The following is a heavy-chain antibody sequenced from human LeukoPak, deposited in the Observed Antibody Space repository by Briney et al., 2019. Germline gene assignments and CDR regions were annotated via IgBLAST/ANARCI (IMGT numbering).Heavy chain of an antibody. D-gene: IGHD2-15*01. CDR2: ISGNGGST. J-gene: IGHJ4*02. CDR3: ARGSSVVALD. Sequence: PGGSLRLSCVASGFTFSSYVMNWVRRAPGKGLEWVSAISGNGGSTYYADSVKGRFTISRDNAKNTLYLQMNSLRAEDTAAYYCARGSSVVALDWGQGTLVTVS. V-gene: IGHV3-23*01. CDR1: GFTFSSYV.